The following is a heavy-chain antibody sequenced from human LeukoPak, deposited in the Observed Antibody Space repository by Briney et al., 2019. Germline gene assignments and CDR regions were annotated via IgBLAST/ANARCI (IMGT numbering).Heavy chain of an antibody. V-gene: IGHV3-48*01. D-gene: IGHD3-22*01. CDR2: TSDSGSSI. CDR3: AKVLPYYDSSGYHSNAFDI. Sequence: GGSLRLSCAASGFAFSVYSMNWVRQAPGKGLEWVSYTSDSGSSIYYADSVRGRFTISRDNAKKSLYLQMNSLRAEDTAVYYCAKVLPYYDSSGYHSNAFDIWGQGTMVTVSS. J-gene: IGHJ3*02. CDR1: GFAFSVYS.